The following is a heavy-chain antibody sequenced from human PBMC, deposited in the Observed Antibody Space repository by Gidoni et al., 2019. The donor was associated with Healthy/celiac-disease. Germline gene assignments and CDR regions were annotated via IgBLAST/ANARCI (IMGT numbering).Heavy chain of an antibody. D-gene: IGHD1-26*01. J-gene: IGHJ4*02. Sequence: QVQLVESGGGVVKPWRSLRLSCAASGLHFSSYAMPWVRQAPGKGLEWVAVISYDGSNKYYADSVKGRFTISRDNSKNTLYLQMNSLRAEDTAVYYCARDRDSGSYHDYWGQGTLVTVSS. CDR1: GLHFSSYA. V-gene: IGHV3-30-3*01. CDR2: ISYDGSNK. CDR3: ARDRDSGSYHDY.